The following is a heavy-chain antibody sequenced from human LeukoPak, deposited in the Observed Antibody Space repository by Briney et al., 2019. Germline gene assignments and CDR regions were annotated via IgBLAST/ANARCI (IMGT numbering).Heavy chain of an antibody. Sequence: GESLKISCKGSGYSFTSYWIGWVRQMPGKGLEWMGIISPGDSDARYSPSFQGQVTISADKPISTAFLRWSSLKASDSAIYYCARRYCSSTSCNPYFFDFWGQGTLVTVSS. CDR2: ISPGDSDA. J-gene: IGHJ4*02. CDR1: GYSFTSYW. CDR3: ARRYCSSTSCNPYFFDF. D-gene: IGHD2-2*01. V-gene: IGHV5-51*01.